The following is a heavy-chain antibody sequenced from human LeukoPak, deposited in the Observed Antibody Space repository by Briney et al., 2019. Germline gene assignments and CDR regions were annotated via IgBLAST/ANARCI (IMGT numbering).Heavy chain of an antibody. J-gene: IGHJ4*02. CDR1: GGSISSYY. Sequence: PSETLSLTCTVSGGSISSYYCSWIRQPPGKGLEWIGYIYYSGSTNYNPSLKSRVTISVDTSKNQFSLKLSSVTAADTAVYYCARASYYYDSSGPFDYWGQGTLVTVSS. CDR3: ARASYYYDSSGPFDY. V-gene: IGHV4-59*01. CDR2: IYYSGST. D-gene: IGHD3-22*01.